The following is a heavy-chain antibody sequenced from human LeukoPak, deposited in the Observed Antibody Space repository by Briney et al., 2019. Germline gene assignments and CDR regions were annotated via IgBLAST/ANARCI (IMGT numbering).Heavy chain of an antibody. D-gene: IGHD4-23*01. Sequence: GGSLRLSCAASGFTFSSYSMNWVRQAPGKGLEWVSFISTSSSYIHYADSVKGRFTISRDNAKNSLYLQMNSLRAEDTAVYYCARRAGGYSHPYDYWGQGTLVTVSS. CDR2: ISTSSSYI. V-gene: IGHV3-21*01. CDR3: ARRAGGYSHPYDY. J-gene: IGHJ4*02. CDR1: GFTFSSYS.